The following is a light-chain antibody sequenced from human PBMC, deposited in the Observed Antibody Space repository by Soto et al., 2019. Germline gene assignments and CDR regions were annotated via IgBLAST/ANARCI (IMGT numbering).Light chain of an antibody. Sequence: QYVLTQPPSASGSPGQSVTISCTGTSSDVGAYNYVSWYQQYPGKAPKLMIYEVSKRPSGVPDRFSGSKSGKTASLTVSGLQPEDEAGYYCTSYAGSNIWVFGGGTQLTVL. CDR2: EVS. CDR3: TSYAGSNIWV. J-gene: IGLJ3*02. CDR1: SSDVGAYNY. V-gene: IGLV2-8*01.